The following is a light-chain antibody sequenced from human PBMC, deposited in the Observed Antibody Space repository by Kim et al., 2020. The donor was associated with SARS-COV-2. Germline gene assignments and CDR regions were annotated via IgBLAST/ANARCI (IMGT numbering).Light chain of an antibody. J-gene: IGLJ2*01. CDR3: SSYTSSSTL. Sequence: ACNRVSRHKKHPGKTPRLMINDVTKRPSGVTKRFSGSKSGITASLTISGLQAEDEADYYCSSYTSSSTLCGGGTQLTVL. CDR1: ACNR. V-gene: IGLV2-14*03. CDR2: DVT.